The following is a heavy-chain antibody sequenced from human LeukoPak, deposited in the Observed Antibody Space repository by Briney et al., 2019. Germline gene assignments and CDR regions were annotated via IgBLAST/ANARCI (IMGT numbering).Heavy chain of an antibody. V-gene: IGHV3-30*03. J-gene: IGHJ4*02. CDR3: ARGPVYYDSSGFGDY. CDR1: GFTFSSYG. CDR2: ISYDGSNK. Sequence: GRSLRLSCAASGFTFSSYGMHWVRQAPGEGLEWVAVISYDGSNKYYADSVKGRFTISRDNSKNTLYLQMNSLRAEDTAVYYCARGPVYYDSSGFGDYWGQGTLVTVSS. D-gene: IGHD3-22*01.